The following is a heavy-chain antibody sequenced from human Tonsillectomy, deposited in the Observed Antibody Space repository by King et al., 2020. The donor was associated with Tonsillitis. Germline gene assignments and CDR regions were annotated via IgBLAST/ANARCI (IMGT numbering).Heavy chain of an antibody. J-gene: IGHJ4*02. CDR3: AREDFSSKYFDF. V-gene: IGHV1-69*04. D-gene: IGHD4-11*01. CDR1: RGTFSNYA. Sequence: QLVQSGAEVKKPGSSVKVSCKASRGTFSNYAVSWVRQAPGQGLEWVGRIIPILGVTNYAQKFQGRGTITADKSPRTAYLELSSVRSEDTAAYFCAREDFSSKYFDFWRQGTLVSVSS. CDR2: IIPILGVT.